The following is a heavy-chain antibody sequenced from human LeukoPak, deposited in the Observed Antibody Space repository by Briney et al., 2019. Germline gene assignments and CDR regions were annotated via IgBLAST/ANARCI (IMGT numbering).Heavy chain of an antibody. CDR1: GGTFSSYA. D-gene: IGHD6-13*01. Sequence: ASVKVSCKASGGTFSSYAISWVRQAPGQGLEWMGRIIPILGIANYAQKFQGRVTITADKSTSTAYMELSSLRSEDTAVYYCARVGISFITRDAFDIWGQGTMVTVSS. J-gene: IGHJ3*02. CDR2: IIPILGIA. CDR3: ARVGISFITRDAFDI. V-gene: IGHV1-69*04.